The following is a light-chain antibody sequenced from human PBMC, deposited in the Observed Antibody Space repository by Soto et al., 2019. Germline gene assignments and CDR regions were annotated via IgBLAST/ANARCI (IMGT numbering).Light chain of an antibody. J-gene: IGKJ1*01. CDR1: QSISSW. V-gene: IGKV1-5*03. Sequence: DIQMTQSPSTLSASVGDRVTITCRASQSISSWLAWYQQKPGKAPKLLIYKASSLESGVPSRFSGSESGTEFTLTISSLQPDDVATYCCQQYNSYPWTFGQGTKVEIK. CDR2: KAS. CDR3: QQYNSYPWT.